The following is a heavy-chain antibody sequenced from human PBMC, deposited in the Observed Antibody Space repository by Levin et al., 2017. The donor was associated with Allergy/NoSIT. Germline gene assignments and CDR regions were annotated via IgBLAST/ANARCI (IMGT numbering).Heavy chain of an antibody. V-gene: IGHV1-2*06. CDR3: ARDDSNGARWGY. D-gene: IGHD3-16*01. CDR1: GYTFTGYY. CDR2: INPNSGGT. Sequence: ASVKVSCKASGYTFTGYYMHWVRQAPGQGLEWMGRINPNSGGTNYAQNFQGRVTMTRDTSISTAYLELSNLRSDDTAVYYCARDDSNGARWGYWGQGTLVTVSS. J-gene: IGHJ4*02.